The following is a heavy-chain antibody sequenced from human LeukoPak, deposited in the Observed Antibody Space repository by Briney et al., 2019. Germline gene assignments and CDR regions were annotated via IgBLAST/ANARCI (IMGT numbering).Heavy chain of an antibody. CDR1: GFTFSTYP. CDR2: IRGSGTT. V-gene: IGHV3-48*01. CDR3: ARDYDYGFDN. Sequence: PGGSLRLSCAASGFTFSTYPMNWVRHAPGKGREWISHIRGSGTTDYADSVKGRFTISRDNAKNSLYLQLSSLRAEDTAVYYCARDYDYGFDNWGQGTLVTVSS. J-gene: IGHJ4*02. D-gene: IGHD4-17*01.